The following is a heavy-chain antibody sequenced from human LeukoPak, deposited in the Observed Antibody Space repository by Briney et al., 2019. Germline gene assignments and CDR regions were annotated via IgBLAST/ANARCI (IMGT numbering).Heavy chain of an antibody. Sequence: ASVKVSCKASGYTFTSYAMHWVRQAPGQRLEWMGWINAGNGNTKYSQKFQGRVTITADKSTSTAYMELSSLRSEDTAVYYCARDKRSHVRGGGISHVYDILTAPFAYFDYWGQGTLVTVSS. CDR2: INAGNGNT. D-gene: IGHD3-9*01. CDR3: ARDKRSHVRGGGISHVYDILTAPFAYFDY. CDR1: GYTFTSYA. V-gene: IGHV1-3*01. J-gene: IGHJ4*02.